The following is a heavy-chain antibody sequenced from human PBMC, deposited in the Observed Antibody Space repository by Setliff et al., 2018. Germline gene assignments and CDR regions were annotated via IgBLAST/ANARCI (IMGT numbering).Heavy chain of an antibody. J-gene: IGHJ1*01. CDR3: ASRNSDGGPEYFQH. CDR2: IYYSGST. D-gene: IGHD1-26*01. V-gene: IGHV4-59*12. CDR1: GGSIRSYY. Sequence: PSETLSLTCTVSGGSIRSYYWNWIRQPPGKGLEWIGYIYYSGSTNFNPSLKSRVTMSVDASKNQISLKLMSVTAADTAVYYCASRNSDGGPEYFQHWGQGALVTVSS.